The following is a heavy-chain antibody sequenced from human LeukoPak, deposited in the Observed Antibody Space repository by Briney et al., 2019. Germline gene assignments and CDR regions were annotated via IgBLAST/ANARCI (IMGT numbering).Heavy chain of an antibody. J-gene: IGHJ6*03. CDR2: IYYSGST. CDR3: ARVPGTFSAQASLYYYYYMDV. CDR1: GGSISSSSYY. D-gene: IGHD1-1*01. Sequence: SETLSLTCTVSGGSISSSSYYWGWIRQPPGKGLEWIGSIYYSGSTYYNPSLKSRVTISVDTSKNQFSLKLSSVTAADTAVYYCARVPGTFSAQASLYYYYYMDVWGKGTTVTVSS. V-gene: IGHV4-39*07.